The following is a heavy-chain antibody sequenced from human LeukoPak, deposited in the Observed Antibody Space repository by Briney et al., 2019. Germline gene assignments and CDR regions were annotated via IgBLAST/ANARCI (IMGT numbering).Heavy chain of an antibody. CDR2: IRYDGSRK. J-gene: IGHJ3*02. CDR1: GFIFSSYG. CDR3: AKVSLNMVNDAFDI. V-gene: IGHV3-30*02. Sequence: PGGSLRLSCAASGFIFSSYGMHWVRQAPDKVLEWVAFIRYDGSRKYYADSVKGRFTISRDNSKNTLYLQMNGLRAEDTAMYYCAKVSLNMVNDAFDIWGQGTMVSVSS. D-gene: IGHD4/OR15-4a*01.